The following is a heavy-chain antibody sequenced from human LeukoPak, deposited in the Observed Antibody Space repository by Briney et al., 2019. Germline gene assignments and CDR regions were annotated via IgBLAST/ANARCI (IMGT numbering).Heavy chain of an antibody. D-gene: IGHD3-3*01. CDR1: RFSFSSYG. J-gene: IGHJ6*03. CDR3: ARGPRGGSTLTIFGVAPAWDYYYYMDV. Sequence: GGSLRLSCAASRFSFSSYGMHWVRQAPGKGLEWVAYLQYDRTNVQYADSVRGRFTISRDNSKNILYLQMNSLRAEDTAVYYCARGPRGGSTLTIFGVAPAWDYYYYMDVWGKGTTVTVSS. CDR2: LQYDRTNV. V-gene: IGHV3-30*02.